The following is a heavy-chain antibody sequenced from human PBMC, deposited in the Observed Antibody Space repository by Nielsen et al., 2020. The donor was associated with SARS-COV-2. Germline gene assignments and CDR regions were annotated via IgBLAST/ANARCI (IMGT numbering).Heavy chain of an antibody. D-gene: IGHD2-2*01. J-gene: IGHJ4*02. CDR3: AAGYCDSSTCYPADY. V-gene: IGHV4-30-2*01. Sequence: SETLSLTCLLSGGSISSGGYSWTCIRQPPGKGLDWIWYSYQNGSTSYNPSVKSRLTISVDRSKNQFSLKLTSVTAADTAVYYCAAGYCDSSTCYPADYWGQGTLVTVSS. CDR1: GGSISSGGYS. CDR2: SYQNGST.